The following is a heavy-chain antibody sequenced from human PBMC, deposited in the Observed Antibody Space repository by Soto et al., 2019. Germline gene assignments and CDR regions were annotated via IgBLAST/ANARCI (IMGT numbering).Heavy chain of an antibody. D-gene: IGHD3-22*01. Sequence: QVQLVQSGAEVKKPGSSVKVSCKASGGTFSSYAISWVRQAPGQGLEWMGGIIPIFGTANYAQKFQGRVTITADESTRTAYMELSSLRSEDTAVYYCARDRNYYDSSGYYNDFQHWGQGTLVTVSS. V-gene: IGHV1-69*01. CDR3: ARDRNYYDSSGYYNDFQH. J-gene: IGHJ1*01. CDR2: IIPIFGTA. CDR1: GGTFSSYA.